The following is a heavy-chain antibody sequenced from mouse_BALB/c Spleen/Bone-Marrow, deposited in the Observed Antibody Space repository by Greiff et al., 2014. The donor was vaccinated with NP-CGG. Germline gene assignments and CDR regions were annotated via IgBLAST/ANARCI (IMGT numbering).Heavy chain of an antibody. D-gene: IGHD4-1*01. CDR2: IDPANGNT. J-gene: IGHJ4*01. CDR3: SRWEYYAMDY. CDR1: GFNIKDTY. V-gene: IGHV14-3*02. Sequence: EVQLQQSGAELVKPGASVKLSCTASGFNIKDTYMHWVKQRPEQGLEWIGRIDPANGNTKYDPKFQGKATITADTSSNTAYLQLRSRTSEDAAVYYYSRWEYYAMDYWGQGTSVTVSS.